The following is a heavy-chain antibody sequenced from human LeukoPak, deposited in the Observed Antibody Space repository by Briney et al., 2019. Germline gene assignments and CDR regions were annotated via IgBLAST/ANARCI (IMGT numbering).Heavy chain of an antibody. CDR3: ARKEGGQLVNTRRWFDP. Sequence: SETLSLTCAVYTGSFSGYYWSWIRQPPGKGLEWLGEINHSGSTHYNPSLKSRFTISVDTSKKQFSLKVRSVTAADTAVYYCARKEGGQLVNTRRWFDPWGQGTLVTVSS. V-gene: IGHV4-34*01. CDR2: INHSGST. CDR1: TGSFSGYY. D-gene: IGHD6-13*01. J-gene: IGHJ5*02.